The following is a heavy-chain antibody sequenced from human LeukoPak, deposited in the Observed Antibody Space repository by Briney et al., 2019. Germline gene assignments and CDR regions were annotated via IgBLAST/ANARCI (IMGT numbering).Heavy chain of an antibody. V-gene: IGHV3-23*01. CDR3: GKGDLGYCSSSSCNDY. Sequence: GGSLRLSCAASGFTFSRNAMSWVRQAPGKGLEWVSAISGSGGSTYYADSVKGRFTISRDNSKNTLYLQTNSLRAEDTAVYYCGKGDLGYCSSSSCNDYWGQGTLVTVSS. CDR1: GFTFSRNA. D-gene: IGHD2-2*01. J-gene: IGHJ4*02. CDR2: ISGSGGST.